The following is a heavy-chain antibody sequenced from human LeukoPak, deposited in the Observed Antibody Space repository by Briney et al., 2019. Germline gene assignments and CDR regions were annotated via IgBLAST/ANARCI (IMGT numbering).Heavy chain of an antibody. CDR1: GGTFSIYA. CDR3: ARGYGDFYPNFDY. Sequence: SVKVSCKASGGTFSIYAISWVRQAPGQGLEWMGGIIPIFGTANYAQKFQGRVTITADESTSTAYMELSSLRSEDTAVYYCARGYGDFYPNFDYWGQGTLVTVSS. J-gene: IGHJ4*02. CDR2: IIPIFGTA. V-gene: IGHV1-69*01. D-gene: IGHD4-17*01.